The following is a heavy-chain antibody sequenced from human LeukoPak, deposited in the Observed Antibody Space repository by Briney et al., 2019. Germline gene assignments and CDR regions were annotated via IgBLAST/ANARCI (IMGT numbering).Heavy chain of an antibody. J-gene: IGHJ4*02. CDR2: INKDGSET. V-gene: IGHV3-7*01. Sequence: GGSLRLSCAASGFTFNKYWMSWVRQAPGKGLEWVANINKDGSETYYADSVKGRFTMSRDNAKNSLDLQMSGLRAEDTAVYYCARPELPGWSVLFDFWGQGTLVTVSS. CDR1: GFTFNKYW. CDR3: ARPELPGWSVLFDF. D-gene: IGHD2-15*01.